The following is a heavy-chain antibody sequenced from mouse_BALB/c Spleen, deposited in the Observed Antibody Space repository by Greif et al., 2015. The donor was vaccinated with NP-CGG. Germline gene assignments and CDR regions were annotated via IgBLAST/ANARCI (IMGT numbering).Heavy chain of an antibody. CDR1: GFAFSSYD. V-gene: IGHV5-12-1*01. J-gene: IGHJ4*01. D-gene: IGHD1-1*02. Sequence: EVQLVESGGGLVKPGGSLKLSCAASGFAFSSYDMSWVRQTPEKRLEWVACISSGGGSTYYPDTVKGRFTISRDNAKNTLYLQMSSLKSEDTAMYYCARHGGNSGNYYAMDYWGQGTSVTVSS. CDR3: ARHGGNSGNYYAMDY. CDR2: ISSGGGST.